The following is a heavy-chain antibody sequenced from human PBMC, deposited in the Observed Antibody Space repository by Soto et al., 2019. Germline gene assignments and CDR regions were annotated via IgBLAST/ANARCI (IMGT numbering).Heavy chain of an antibody. CDR3: ARAIAGYSYGAYYYSYMDV. CDR2: IYSSGST. D-gene: IGHD5-18*01. Sequence: SETLSLTCTVSGGSTSSDYWSWIRQPPGKGLEWIGNIYSSGSTNYNPSLKSRVTISEDTSNNQFSLKLNSVTAADTAVYYCARAIAGYSYGAYYYSYMDVWGKGTTVTVSS. V-gene: IGHV4-4*08. J-gene: IGHJ6*03. CDR1: GGSTSSDY.